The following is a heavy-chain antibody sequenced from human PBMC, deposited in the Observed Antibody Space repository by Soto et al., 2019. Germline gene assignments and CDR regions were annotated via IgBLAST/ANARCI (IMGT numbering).Heavy chain of an antibody. D-gene: IGHD3-22*01. Sequence: ASVKVSCKASGYTFTSYGISWVRQAPGQGLEWMGWISAYNGNTNYAQKLQGRVTMTTDTSTSTAYMELRSLRSDDTAVYYCARDWFTYCYDSSGYYYLDAFDIWGQGTMVTVSS. CDR3: ARDWFTYCYDSSGYYYLDAFDI. CDR1: GYTFTSYG. V-gene: IGHV1-18*01. J-gene: IGHJ3*02. CDR2: ISAYNGNT.